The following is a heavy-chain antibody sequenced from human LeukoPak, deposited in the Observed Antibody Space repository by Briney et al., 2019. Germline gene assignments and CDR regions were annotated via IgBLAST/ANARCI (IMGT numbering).Heavy chain of an antibody. D-gene: IGHD2-21*01. CDR3: VRDPPGEGVDY. J-gene: IGHJ4*02. CDR2: INNDGSST. Sequence: GGSLRLSCAASGFTFSSYLLHWIRQAPGKGLVWVSRINNDGSSTNYADSVKGRFTISRDNAKNKVYLQMNSLRGEDTAVYYCVRDPPGEGVDYWGQGTLVAVSS. V-gene: IGHV3-74*01. CDR1: GFTFSSYL.